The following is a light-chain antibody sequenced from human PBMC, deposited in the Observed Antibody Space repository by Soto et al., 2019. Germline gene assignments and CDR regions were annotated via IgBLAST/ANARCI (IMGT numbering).Light chain of an antibody. V-gene: IGLV1-44*01. CDR2: SNT. CDR1: SCNIGSNS. Sequence: QSVLTQPPSASGTPGQRVTISCSGSSCNIGSNSVNWYQQLPGTAPKLLIYSNTQRPSGVPDRFSGSKSGTSASLAISGLQSEDEADYYRAAWDDRLNGHYVFGTGTKVTV. J-gene: IGLJ1*01. CDR3: AAWDDRLNGHYV.